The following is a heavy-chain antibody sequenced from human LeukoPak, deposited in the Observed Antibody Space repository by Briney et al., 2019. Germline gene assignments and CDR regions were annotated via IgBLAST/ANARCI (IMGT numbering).Heavy chain of an antibody. D-gene: IGHD3-10*01. V-gene: IGHV3-9*01. J-gene: IGHJ3*02. CDR3: AKGINYGSGSYDDAFDI. Sequence: GGSLRLSCAASGFTFDDYAMHWVRQAPGKGLEWVSGISWNSGSIGYADSVKGRFTISRDNAKNSLYLQMNSLRAEDTALYYCAKGINYGSGSYDDAFDIWGQGTMVTVSS. CDR2: ISWNSGSI. CDR1: GFTFDDYA.